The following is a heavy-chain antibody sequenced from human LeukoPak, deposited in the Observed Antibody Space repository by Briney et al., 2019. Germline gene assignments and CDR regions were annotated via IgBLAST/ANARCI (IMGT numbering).Heavy chain of an antibody. V-gene: IGHV4-61*01. Sequence: PSETLSLTCTVSGYSISSGYYWSWIRQPPGKGLEWIGYIYYSGSTNYNPSLKSRVTISVDTSKNQFSLKLSSVTAADTAVYYCARAGSGWPFDYWGQGTLVTVSS. CDR3: ARAGSGWPFDY. D-gene: IGHD6-19*01. CDR1: GYSISSGYY. J-gene: IGHJ4*02. CDR2: IYYSGST.